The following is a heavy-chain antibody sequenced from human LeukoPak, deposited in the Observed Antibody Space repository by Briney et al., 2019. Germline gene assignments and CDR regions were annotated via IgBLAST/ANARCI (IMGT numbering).Heavy chain of an antibody. CDR3: ARDLRDWGITMVRGVISGMDV. CDR1: GYTFTSYG. V-gene: IGHV1-18*04. J-gene: IGHJ6*04. Sequence: GASVKVSCKASGYTFTSYGISWVRQAPGQGLEWMGWISAYNGNTNYAQKLQGRVTMTTDTSTSTAYMELRSLRSDDTAVYYCARDLRDWGITMVRGVISGMDVWGKGTTVTVSS. D-gene: IGHD3-10*01. CDR2: ISAYNGNT.